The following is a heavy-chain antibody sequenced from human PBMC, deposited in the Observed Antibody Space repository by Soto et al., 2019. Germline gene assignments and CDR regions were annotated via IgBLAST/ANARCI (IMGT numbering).Heavy chain of an antibody. CDR2: ISGSGDST. D-gene: IGHD1-26*01. J-gene: IGHJ4*02. CDR3: ATRIVGGTPFDY. Sequence: GGSLRLSCTASELPFKNYAMSWVRQAPGKGLEWVSVISGSGDSTYYADSVKGRFTISRDNSKNTLYLQMNSLRAEDTAVYYCATRIVGGTPFDYWGQGTLVTVSS. CDR1: ELPFKNYA. V-gene: IGHV3-23*01.